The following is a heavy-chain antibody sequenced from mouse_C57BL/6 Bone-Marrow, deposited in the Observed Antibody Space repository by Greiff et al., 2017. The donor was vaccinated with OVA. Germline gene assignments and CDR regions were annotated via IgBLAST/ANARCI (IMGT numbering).Heavy chain of an antibody. V-gene: IGHV1-75*01. CDR3: ARRDYYDGSSGGYYAMDY. Sequence: QVQLQQSGPELVKPGASVKISCKASGYTFTDYYINWVKQRPGQGLEWIGWIFPGSGSTYYNEKFKGKATLTVDKSSSTAYMLRSSLTSEDSAVYFCARRDYYDGSSGGYYAMDYWGQGTSVTVSS. D-gene: IGHD1-1*01. J-gene: IGHJ4*01. CDR2: IFPGSGST. CDR1: GYTFTDYY.